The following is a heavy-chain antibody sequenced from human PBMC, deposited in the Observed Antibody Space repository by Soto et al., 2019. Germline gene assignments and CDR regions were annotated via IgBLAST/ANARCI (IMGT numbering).Heavy chain of an antibody. CDR1: GFTFRSYA. CDR3: AKIAAYGMDV. V-gene: IGHV3-23*01. Sequence: GSLRLSCTASGFTFRSYAMSWVRQAPGKGLEWVSCISGSGGGAYYANSVKGRFTISRDNSKSTLYLQMNSLGAEDTAVYYCAKIAAYGMDVWGQGTTVTAP. J-gene: IGHJ6*02. CDR2: ISGSGGGA. D-gene: IGHD6-13*01.